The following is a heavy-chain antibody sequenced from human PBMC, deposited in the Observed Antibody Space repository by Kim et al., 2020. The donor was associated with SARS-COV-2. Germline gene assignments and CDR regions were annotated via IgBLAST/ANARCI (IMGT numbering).Heavy chain of an antibody. J-gene: IGHJ4*01. CDR3: ARTSYFSGFDFYYFDS. V-gene: IGHV4-34*01. CDR2: INHSGST. Sequence: SETLSLTCAVYGGSFSGYYWSWIRQPPGKGLEWIGEINHSGSTNYNPSLKSRVTISVDTSKNQFSLKLSSVTAADTAVYYCARTSYFSGFDFYYFDSWG. D-gene: IGHD5-12*01. CDR1: GGSFSGYY.